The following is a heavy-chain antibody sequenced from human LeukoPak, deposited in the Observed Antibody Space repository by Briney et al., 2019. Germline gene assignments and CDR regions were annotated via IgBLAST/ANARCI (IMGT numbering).Heavy chain of an antibody. J-gene: IGHJ4*02. D-gene: IGHD3-16*01. CDR1: GFTFTDHW. CDR3: ARAVDVADY. CDR2: IKEDESAK. Sequence: GASLRLSCAASGFTFTDHWMSWVRQAPGKGLEWVANIKEDESAKFYADSVRGRFTISRDNAKNSLYLQMNNLRVEDTAVYYCARAVDVADYWGRGTLVTVSS. V-gene: IGHV3-7*01.